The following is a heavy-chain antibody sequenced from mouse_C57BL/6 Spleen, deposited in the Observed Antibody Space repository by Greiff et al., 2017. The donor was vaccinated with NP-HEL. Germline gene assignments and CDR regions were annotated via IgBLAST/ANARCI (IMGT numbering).Heavy chain of an antibody. V-gene: IGHV1-50*01. CDR1: GYTFTSYW. D-gene: IGHD1-1*01. Sequence: VQLQQPGAELVKPGASVKLSCKASGYTFTSYWMQWVKQRPGQGLEWIGEIDPSDSYTNYNQKFKGKATLTADTSSSTAYMQLSSLTSEDSAVYYCASGITTVVATEYFDVWGTGTTVTVSS. CDR3: ASGITTVVATEYFDV. J-gene: IGHJ1*03. CDR2: IDPSDSYT.